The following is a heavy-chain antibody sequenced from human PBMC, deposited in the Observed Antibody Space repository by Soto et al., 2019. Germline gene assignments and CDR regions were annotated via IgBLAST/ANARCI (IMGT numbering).Heavy chain of an antibody. D-gene: IGHD3-3*01. CDR2: IYYSGST. CDR3: ARAITIFGVVYYFDY. CDR1: GASLSVYS. Sequence: SVTLSLTCPVAGASLSVYSWSWIRQHTGKGLEWIGYIYYSGSTNYNPSLKSRVAISVDTSKNQFSLKLSSVTAADTAVYYCARAITIFGVVYYFDYWGQGTLVTVSS. V-gene: IGHV4-59*08. J-gene: IGHJ4*02.